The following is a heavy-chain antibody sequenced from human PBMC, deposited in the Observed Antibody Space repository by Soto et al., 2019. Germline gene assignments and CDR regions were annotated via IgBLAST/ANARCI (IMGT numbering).Heavy chain of an antibody. J-gene: IGHJ6*02. V-gene: IGHV4-30-4*01. Sequence: QVQLQESGPGLVKPSQTLSLTCTVSGGSISSGDYYWSWIRQPPGKGLEWIGYIYYSGSTYYNPSLRSRVTISVDTSKNHFSLKLSSVTAADTAVYYCARVTKDIVLVPAGMDVWGQGTTVTVSS. CDR3: ARVTKDIVLVPAGMDV. CDR2: IYYSGST. CDR1: GGSISSGDYY. D-gene: IGHD2-2*01.